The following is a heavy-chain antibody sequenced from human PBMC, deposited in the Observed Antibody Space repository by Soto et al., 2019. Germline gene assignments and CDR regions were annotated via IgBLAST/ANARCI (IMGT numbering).Heavy chain of an antibody. V-gene: IGHV1-69*06. D-gene: IGHD2-15*01. CDR3: ATADCSGGSCYRGRYYGMDV. Sequence: QVQLVQSGAEVKKPGSSVKVSCKASEGTFSSYAISWVRQAPGQGLEWMGGIIPIFGTANYAQKFQGRVTITADKSTSTAYMELSSLRSEDTAVYYCATADCSGGSCYRGRYYGMDVWGQGTTVTVSS. CDR1: EGTFSSYA. J-gene: IGHJ6*02. CDR2: IIPIFGTA.